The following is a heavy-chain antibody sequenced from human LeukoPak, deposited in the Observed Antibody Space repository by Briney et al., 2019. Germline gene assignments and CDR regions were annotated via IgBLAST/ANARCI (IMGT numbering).Heavy chain of an antibody. D-gene: IGHD1-14*01. Sequence: PSETLSLTCGVSGQSIGSGYHWGWIRQPPEKGLEWIGSIHHNGDTYYNPSLKSRVTMSMDTSKNEFSLRMRSVTAADTAVYYCAVYGFTFDAWGQGTMVTVSS. V-gene: IGHV4-38-2*01. CDR3: AVYGFTFDA. CDR1: GQSIGSGYH. J-gene: IGHJ3*01. CDR2: IHHNGDT.